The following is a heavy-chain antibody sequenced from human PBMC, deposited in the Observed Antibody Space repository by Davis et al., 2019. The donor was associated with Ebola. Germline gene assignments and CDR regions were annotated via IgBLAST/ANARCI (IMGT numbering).Heavy chain of an antibody. D-gene: IGHD2-15*01. Sequence: GSLRLSCDVSGGSSGGFYWSWLRQFPGRGLEWFGEIKYIGTTNYNPSLKSRVNLSVDTSKNQFSLKLTSVTAADTAMYYCARSYGYCTADNCFKGFNYWGQGSLVTVSS. J-gene: IGHJ4*02. CDR1: GGSSGGFY. CDR3: ARSYGYCTADNCFKGFNY. V-gene: IGHV4-34*01. CDR2: IKYIGTT.